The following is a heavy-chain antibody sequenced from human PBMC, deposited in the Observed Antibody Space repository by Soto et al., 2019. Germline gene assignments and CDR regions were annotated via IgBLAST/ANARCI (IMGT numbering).Heavy chain of an antibody. CDR3: AKGRGGSGSLTPRVDF. V-gene: IGHV3-23*01. J-gene: IGHJ4*02. Sequence: EVQLLESGGGLVQPGGSLRLSCAASGFTFNNYPMSWVGRAPGKGLEWVSAISGGGDTTSYADSVKGRFTVSRDGSKNTLYVQMNSLRAEDTAVYYCAKGRGGSGSLTPRVDFWGQGTLVTVSS. D-gene: IGHD3-10*01. CDR2: ISGGGDTT. CDR1: GFTFNNYP.